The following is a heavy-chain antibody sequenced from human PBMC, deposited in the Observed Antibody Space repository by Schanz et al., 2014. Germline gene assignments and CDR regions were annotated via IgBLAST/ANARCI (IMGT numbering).Heavy chain of an antibody. CDR2: INAHTGNT. J-gene: IGHJ3*02. CDR3: ARVHIATYRYSSPGAFDI. V-gene: IGHV1-18*01. Sequence: QLMQSGSEVRKPGASVKVSCKASGYIFGSHGMTWVRQAPGQGPELMGWINAHTGNTQYAQKFQGRVNMTRDTATTTVHLELTRLRTDDTAIYYCARVHIATYRYSSPGAFDIWGQGTRVTVSS. D-gene: IGHD6-19*01. CDR1: GYIFGSHG.